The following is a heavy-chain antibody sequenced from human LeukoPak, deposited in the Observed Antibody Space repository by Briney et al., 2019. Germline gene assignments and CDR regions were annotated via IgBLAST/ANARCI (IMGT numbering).Heavy chain of an antibody. CDR1: GFTFSSYE. V-gene: IGHV3-48*03. D-gene: IGHD4-17*01. CDR3: ARDGVVTTVLFDY. J-gene: IGHJ4*02. Sequence: PGGSLRLSCAASGFTFSSYEMNWVRQAPGKGLEWVSYISSSGSTIYYADSVKGRFTISRDNAKNSLYLQMNSLRAEDTAVYYCARDGVVTTVLFDYWGQGTLVTVSS. CDR2: ISSSGSTI.